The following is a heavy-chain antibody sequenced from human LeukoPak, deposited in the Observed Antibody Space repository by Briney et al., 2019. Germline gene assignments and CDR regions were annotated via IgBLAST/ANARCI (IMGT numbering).Heavy chain of an antibody. CDR1: GGSFRGYY. J-gene: IGHJ4*02. Sequence: SETLSLTCAVYGGSFRGYYWSWIRQPPGKGLEWIGEINHSGSTDYNPSLKSRVTISVDTSKNQFSLKLSSVTAADTALYFRQKTAYDILTGYYNVDYWGQGTLVTVSS. D-gene: IGHD3-9*01. CDR2: INHSGST. V-gene: IGHV4-34*01. CDR3: QKTAYDILTGYYNVDY.